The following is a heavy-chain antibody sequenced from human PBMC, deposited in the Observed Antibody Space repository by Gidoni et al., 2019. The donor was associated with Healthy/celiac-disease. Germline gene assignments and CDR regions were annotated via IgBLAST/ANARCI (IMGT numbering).Heavy chain of an antibody. CDR3: TTETLNYGSGGY. D-gene: IGHD1-7*01. CDR1: GFPFSDVW. CDR2: IKSKTDGGTT. Sequence: EVQLVDSGGGLVKPGGSLRLSCAPSGFPFSDVWMTWVSQAPGKGRECVGRIKSKTDGGTTDYAAPVKGRFTISRDDSKSTLYLQMNSLRTEDTAVYYCTTETLNYGSGGYWGQGTLVTVSS. J-gene: IGHJ4*02. V-gene: IGHV3-15*01.